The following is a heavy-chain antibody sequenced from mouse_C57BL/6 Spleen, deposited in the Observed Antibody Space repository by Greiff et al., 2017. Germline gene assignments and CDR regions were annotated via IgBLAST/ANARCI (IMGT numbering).Heavy chain of an antibody. CDR1: GYTFTSYW. Sequence: VQLQQPGAELVKPGASVKLSCKASGYTFTSYWMHWVKQRPGQGLEWIGMIHPNSGSTNYNEKFKNKATLTVDKSSSTAYMQLSSLTSEDSAVYYCARGHGSSYWYFDVWGTGTTVSVSS. J-gene: IGHJ1*03. CDR3: ARGHGSSYWYFDV. D-gene: IGHD1-1*01. V-gene: IGHV1-64*01. CDR2: IHPNSGST.